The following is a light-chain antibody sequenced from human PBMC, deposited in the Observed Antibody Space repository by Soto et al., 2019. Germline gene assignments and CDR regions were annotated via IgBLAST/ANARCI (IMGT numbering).Light chain of an antibody. V-gene: IGKV1-33*01. Sequence: DIQMTQSPSSLSASVGNRVTITCQASQDIATYLNWNQQKPGKAPNLLIYDASNLETGVPSRFSGGGSGTHFTFTISNLQPEDIATYYCQQYDNLPPTWTFGQGTKVEIE. J-gene: IGKJ1*01. CDR3: QQYDNLPPTWT. CDR2: DAS. CDR1: QDIATY.